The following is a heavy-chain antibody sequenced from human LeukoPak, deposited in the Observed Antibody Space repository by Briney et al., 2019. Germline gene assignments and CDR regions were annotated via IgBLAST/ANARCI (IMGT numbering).Heavy chain of an antibody. D-gene: IGHD6-13*01. CDR1: GFTFSSYG. J-gene: IGHJ5*02. CDR2: IWSDGSSK. V-gene: IGHV3-33*01. Sequence: GGSLRLSCEASGFTFSSYGMHWVRQAPGKGLEWVAVIWSDGSSKYYADSVKGRFTISRDNSKNTLYLQMNSLRAEDTAVYYCAREERYSSSWTQAYNWFDPWGQGTLVTVSS. CDR3: AREERYSSSWTQAYNWFDP.